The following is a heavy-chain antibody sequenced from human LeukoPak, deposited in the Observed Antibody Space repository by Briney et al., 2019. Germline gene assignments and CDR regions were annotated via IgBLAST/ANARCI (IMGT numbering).Heavy chain of an antibody. CDR3: AKDVSCSSTSCYPRVYYMDV. CDR1: GFTFSSYW. V-gene: IGHV3-23*01. D-gene: IGHD2-2*01. CDR2: ISGSGGST. Sequence: GGSLRLSCVGSGFTFSSYWLHWVRQDPGKGLEWVSAISGSGGSTYYADSVKGRFTISRDNSKNTLYLQMNSLRAEDTAVYYCAKDVSCSSTSCYPRVYYMDVWGKGTTVTISS. J-gene: IGHJ6*03.